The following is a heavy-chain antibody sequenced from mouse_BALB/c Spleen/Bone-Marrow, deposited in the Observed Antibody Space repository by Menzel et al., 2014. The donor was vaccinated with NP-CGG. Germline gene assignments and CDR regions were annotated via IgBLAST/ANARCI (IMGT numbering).Heavy chain of an antibody. V-gene: IGHV7-3*02. Sequence: EVMLVESGGGLVQPGGSLRLSCATSGFTFTDYYMTWVRQPSGKALEWLSFIRNEATGYTTEYSASVKGRFTISRDNSQSILYRQMNTLRAEDSATYYGGRDNGSSLSYWFFNVWGAGTTVTVSS. CDR1: GFTFTDYY. CDR2: IRNEATGYTT. J-gene: IGHJ1*01. D-gene: IGHD1-1*01. CDR3: GRDNGSSLSYWFFNV.